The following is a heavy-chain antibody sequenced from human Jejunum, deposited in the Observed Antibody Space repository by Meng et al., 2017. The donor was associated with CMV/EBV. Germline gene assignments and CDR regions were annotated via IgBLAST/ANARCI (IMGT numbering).Heavy chain of an antibody. CDR2: ISGSGGDK. J-gene: IGHJ4*02. V-gene: IGHV3-23*01. CDR3: TKGVSGPLYYFDH. CDR1: GFTFRNSG. Sequence: SGFTFRNSGMGWVRQALGKGLEWVSSISGSGGDKFYEDSVRGRFTISRDNSKNTVYLQMNGLGAEDTAVYYCTKGVSGPLYYFDHWGQGMLVTVSS.